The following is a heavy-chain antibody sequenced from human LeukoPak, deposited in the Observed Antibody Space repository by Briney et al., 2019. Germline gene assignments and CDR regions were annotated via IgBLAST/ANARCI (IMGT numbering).Heavy chain of an antibody. CDR1: GVTGRLYS. CDR3: ARDRDWAFDY. J-gene: IGHJ4*02. CDR2: IRSTDGAI. Sequence: GGSLRLSCAASGVTGRLYSMNWVRQAPGKGLQCLSYIRSTDGAIAYADSVKGRFTISRDDAKNSLYLQMNSLRDEDPAVYYCARDRDWAFDYWGQGTLITVSS. D-gene: IGHD3-9*01. V-gene: IGHV3-48*02.